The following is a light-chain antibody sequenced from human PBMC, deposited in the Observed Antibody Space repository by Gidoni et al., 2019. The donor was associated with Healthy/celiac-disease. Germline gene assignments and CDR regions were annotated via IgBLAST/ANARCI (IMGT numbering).Light chain of an antibody. CDR3: QQYDNLPIT. CDR2: DAS. Sequence: DIQKTQSPSSLSASVGDRVTITCQASQDISNYLNWYQQKPGKAPKLLIYDASNLETGVPSRFSGSGSGTDFTFTISSLQPEDIATYYCQQYDNLPITFXQXTRLEIK. V-gene: IGKV1-33*01. CDR1: QDISNY. J-gene: IGKJ5*01.